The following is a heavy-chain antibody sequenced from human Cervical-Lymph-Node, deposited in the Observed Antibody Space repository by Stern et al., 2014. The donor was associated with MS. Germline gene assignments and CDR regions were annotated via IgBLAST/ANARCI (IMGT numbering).Heavy chain of an antibody. V-gene: IGHV3-7*01. CDR2: INEDGSEK. CDR1: GFSFSTYW. Sequence: EVQLVESGGGLVQPGGSLRLSCVASGFSFSTYWMSWARQAPGKGLEWVANINEDGSEKYYVDSVKGRFTISRDNAKNSLYLQMNSLRAEDAAVYYCTKGGHLDDWGQGTLVTVSS. CDR3: TKGGHLDD. J-gene: IGHJ4*02.